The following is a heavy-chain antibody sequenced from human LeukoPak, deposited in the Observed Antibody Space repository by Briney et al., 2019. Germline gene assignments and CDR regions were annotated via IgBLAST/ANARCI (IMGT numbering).Heavy chain of an antibody. Sequence: GGSLRLSCAASGFTFSSYAVSWVRQAPGKGLEWVSAISGSGGSTYYADSVKGRFTISRDNSKNTLYLQMNSLRAEDTAVYYCAKAPHYDFWSGYSKSFFDYWGQGTLVTVSS. J-gene: IGHJ4*02. CDR2: ISGSGGST. D-gene: IGHD3-3*01. V-gene: IGHV3-23*01. CDR3: AKAPHYDFWSGYSKSFFDY. CDR1: GFTFSSYA.